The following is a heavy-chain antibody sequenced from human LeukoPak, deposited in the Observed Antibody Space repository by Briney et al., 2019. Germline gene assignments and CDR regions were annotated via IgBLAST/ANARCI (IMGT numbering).Heavy chain of an antibody. CDR2: IYHSGST. CDR1: GYSISSGYY. J-gene: IGHJ4*02. V-gene: IGHV4-38-2*01. D-gene: IGHD3-10*01. Sequence: SETLSLPCAVSGYSISSGYYWGWIRQPSGKGLEWIGSIYHSGSTYYNPSLKSRVTISVDTSKNQFSLKLSSVTAADTAVYYCARSHVWFGELYLDYWGQGTLVTVSS. CDR3: ARSHVWFGELYLDY.